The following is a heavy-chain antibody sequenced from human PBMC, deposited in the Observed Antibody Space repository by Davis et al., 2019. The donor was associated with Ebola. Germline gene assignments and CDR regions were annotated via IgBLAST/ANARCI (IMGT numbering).Heavy chain of an antibody. CDR1: GFTLSRYW. Sequence: GESLKISCVTSGFTLSRYWMHWVRQAPGKGLVWVSRIASGGSAYYADSVKGRFTISRDNAKNTLYLQMNSLRAEDTAVYYCVMVYASKFDYWGQGTLVTVSS. CDR2: IASGGSA. CDR3: VMVYASKFDY. J-gene: IGHJ4*02. V-gene: IGHV3-74*01. D-gene: IGHD2-8*01.